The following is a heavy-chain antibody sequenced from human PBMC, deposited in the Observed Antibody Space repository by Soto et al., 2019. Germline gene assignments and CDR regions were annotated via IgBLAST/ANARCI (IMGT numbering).Heavy chain of an antibody. CDR1: GIAFSGCG. J-gene: IGHJ2*01. D-gene: IGHD3-10*01. CDR2: ISSDGSQK. Sequence: QVQLGESGGGVVQPGKALRLSCTASGIAFSGCGMFWVRQTPSKGLEWVAAISSDGSQKYYADSVKGRFTISRYNSKTTLYVQLNGLTTEDTAVYYCAKNIVRGHWYFDLWGRGTLVTVSS. CDR3: AKNIVRGHWYFDL. V-gene: IGHV3-30*18.